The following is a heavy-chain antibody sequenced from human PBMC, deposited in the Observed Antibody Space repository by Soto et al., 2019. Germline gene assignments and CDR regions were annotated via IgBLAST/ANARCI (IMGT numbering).Heavy chain of an antibody. CDR2: IIPNFDTP. D-gene: IGHD3-22*01. J-gene: IGHJ4*02. CDR1: GDSFNTFA. CDR3: ARPYYDSSGYYLWYFDY. V-gene: IGHV1-69*06. Sequence: QVQLVQSGAEVKKPGSSVKLSCKASGDSFNTFAVTWVRQAPGQGLEWMGGIIPNFDTPNYAQKFQGRVTIIAEKSTSTPYMALSSLRSEDTAVYYCARPYYDSSGYYLWYFDYWGQGTLVTVSS.